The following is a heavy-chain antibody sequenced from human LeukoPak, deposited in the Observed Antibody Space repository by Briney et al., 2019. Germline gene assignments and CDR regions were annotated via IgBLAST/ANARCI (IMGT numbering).Heavy chain of an antibody. CDR2: IYSGGST. Sequence: PGGSLRLSCAASGFTVSSNYMSWVRQAPGKGLEWVSVIYSGGSTYYADSVKGRFTISGDNSKNTLYPQMNSLRAEDTAVYYCAREKINTVTTAWFDPWGQGTLVTVSS. V-gene: IGHV3-53*01. CDR1: GFTVSSNY. CDR3: AREKINTVTTAWFDP. D-gene: IGHD4-17*01. J-gene: IGHJ5*02.